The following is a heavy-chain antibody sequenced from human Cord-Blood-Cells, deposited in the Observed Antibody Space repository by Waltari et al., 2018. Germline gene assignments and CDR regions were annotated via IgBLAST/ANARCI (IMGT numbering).Heavy chain of an antibody. D-gene: IGHD2-8*01. CDR2: IRSKANSYAT. Sequence: EVQLVESGGGLVQPGGSLKLPCAASGFTFSAFAMHWVRQASGKGLEWVGRIRSKANSYATAYAASVKGRFTISRDDSKNTAYLQMNSLKTEDTAVYYCTRGNDYGDYWGQGTLVTVSS. J-gene: IGHJ4*02. V-gene: IGHV3-73*01. CDR3: TRGNDYGDY. CDR1: GFTFSAFA.